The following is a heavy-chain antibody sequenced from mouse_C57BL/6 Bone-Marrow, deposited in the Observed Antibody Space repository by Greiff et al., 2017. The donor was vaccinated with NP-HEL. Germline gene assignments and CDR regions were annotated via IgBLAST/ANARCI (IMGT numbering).Heavy chain of an antibody. CDR2: ISYDGSN. Sequence: EVKLVESGPGLVKPSQSLSLTCSVTGYSITSGYYWNWIRQFPGNKLEWMGYISYDGSNNYNPSLKNRISITRDTSKNQFFLKLNSVTTEDTATYYCARDDYGYDGNYAMDYWGQGTSVTVSS. D-gene: IGHD2-2*01. CDR3: ARDDYGYDGNYAMDY. V-gene: IGHV3-6*01. CDR1: GYSITSGYY. J-gene: IGHJ4*01.